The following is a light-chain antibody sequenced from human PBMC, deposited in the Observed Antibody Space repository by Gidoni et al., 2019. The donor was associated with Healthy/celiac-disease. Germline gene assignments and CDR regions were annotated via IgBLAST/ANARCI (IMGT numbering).Light chain of an antibody. Sequence: DIQMTQSPSSLSASVGDRVTITCRASQSISSYLNWYQQKPGKAPKFLIYAASSLQSGVPSRFSGSGSGTDFTLTISSLQPEDFATYYCQQSYSTPPYTFGQXTKLEIK. CDR3: QQSYSTPPYT. J-gene: IGKJ2*01. CDR2: AAS. CDR1: QSISSY. V-gene: IGKV1-39*01.